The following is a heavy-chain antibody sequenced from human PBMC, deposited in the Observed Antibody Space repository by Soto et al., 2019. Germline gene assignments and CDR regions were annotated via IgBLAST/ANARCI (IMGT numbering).Heavy chain of an antibody. CDR2: ISYDGSNK. Sequence: CVGSGFTFSSFGMHRVRQDPGKGLPWEAAISYDGSNKYYADSVKGRLTISRDNSKKTLYLQMNSLRAEDTAVYYCATPIALAGANWGAXWGQVTLVTVSX. V-gene: IGHV3-30*03. J-gene: IGHJ4*02. CDR3: ATPIALAGANWGAX. CDR1: GFTFSSFG. D-gene: IGHD6-19*01.